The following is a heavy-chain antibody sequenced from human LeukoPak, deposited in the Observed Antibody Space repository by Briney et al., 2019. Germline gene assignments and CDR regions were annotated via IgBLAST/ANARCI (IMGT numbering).Heavy chain of an antibody. D-gene: IGHD2-2*01. V-gene: IGHV1-69*13. Sequence: SVKVSCKASGGTFSSYAISWVRQAPGQGLEWMGGIIPIFGTANYAQQFQGRVTITADESTSTAYMELSSLRSEDTAVYYCARDRLMPTFQYFDYWGQGTLVTVSS. CDR3: ARDRLMPTFQYFDY. CDR2: IIPIFGTA. J-gene: IGHJ4*02. CDR1: GGTFSSYA.